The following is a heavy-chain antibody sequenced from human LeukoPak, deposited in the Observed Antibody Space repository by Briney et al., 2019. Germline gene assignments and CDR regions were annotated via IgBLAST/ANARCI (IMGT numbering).Heavy chain of an antibody. CDR1: GGTFSSYA. J-gene: IGHJ4*02. CDR3: ASAGYCSSTSCYTRGLLFDY. CDR2: IIPIFGTA. Sequence: SVKVSCKASGGTFSSYAISWVRQAPGQGLEWMGGIIPIFGTANYAQKFQGRVTITADEFTSTAYMELSSLRSEDTAVYYCASAGYCSSTSCYTRGLLFDYWGQGTLVTVSS. D-gene: IGHD2-2*02. V-gene: IGHV1-69*13.